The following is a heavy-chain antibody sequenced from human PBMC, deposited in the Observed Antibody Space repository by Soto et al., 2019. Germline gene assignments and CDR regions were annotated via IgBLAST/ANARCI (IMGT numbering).Heavy chain of an antibody. V-gene: IGHV3-23*01. Sequence: EVQLLESGGDLVQPGGSLRLSCAASGFAFDSYDMTWVRQAPGKGLEWVSTISKSGATPYYEDSVRGRFTITRDNSKNTLHLQINSLRAEDTALYYCAKNQWGNVFDIWGQGTMLTVSS. D-gene: IGHD3-16*01. CDR3: AKNQWGNVFDI. CDR1: GFAFDSYD. J-gene: IGHJ3*02. CDR2: ISKSGATP.